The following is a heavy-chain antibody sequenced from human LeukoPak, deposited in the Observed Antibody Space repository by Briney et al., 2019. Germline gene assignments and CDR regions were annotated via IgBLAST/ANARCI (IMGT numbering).Heavy chain of an antibody. D-gene: IGHD6-19*01. J-gene: IGHJ4*02. V-gene: IGHV4-59*01. Sequence: SETLSLTCTVSGGSISGYYWTWIRQPPGKELEWIGYIYYSGSTNYNPSLKSRVTISVDTSRNHFSLRLNSVTPADTAVYYCARGGWEFGYWGQGILVTVSS. CDR3: ARGGWEFGY. CDR1: GGSISGYY. CDR2: IYYSGST.